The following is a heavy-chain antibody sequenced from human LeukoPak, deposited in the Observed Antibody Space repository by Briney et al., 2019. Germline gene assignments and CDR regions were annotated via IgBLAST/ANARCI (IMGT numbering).Heavy chain of an antibody. D-gene: IGHD2-15*01. CDR1: GYTFTSYG. CDR3: AREVGYCSGGSCSYGMDV. V-gene: IGHV1-18*01. J-gene: IGHJ6*02. CDR2: ISAYNGNT. Sequence: ASVKVSCKASGYTFTSYGISWVRQAPGQGLEWMGWISAYNGNTNYAQKLQGRVTMTTDTSTSTAYMELRSLRSDDTAVYYCAREVGYCSGGSCSYGMDVWGQGTTVTVSS.